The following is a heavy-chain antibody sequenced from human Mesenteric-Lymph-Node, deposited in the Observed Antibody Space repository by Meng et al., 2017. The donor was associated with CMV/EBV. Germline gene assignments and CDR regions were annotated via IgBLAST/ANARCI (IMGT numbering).Heavy chain of an antibody. J-gene: IGHJ6*02. CDR1: GFTFSSYA. Sequence: GESLKISCAASGFTFSSYAMHWVRQAPGKGLEWVSVIYSGGSTYYADSVKGRFTISRDNSKNTLYLQMNSLRAEDTAVYYCAKHGSPRRRSSGAYYYYYGMDVWGQGTTVTVSS. CDR2: IYSGGST. D-gene: IGHD6-19*01. V-gene: IGHV3-23*03. CDR3: AKHGSPRRRSSGAYYYYYGMDV.